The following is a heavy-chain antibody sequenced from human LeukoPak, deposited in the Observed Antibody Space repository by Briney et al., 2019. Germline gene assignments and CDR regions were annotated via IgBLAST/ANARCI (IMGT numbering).Heavy chain of an antibody. V-gene: IGHV3-74*01. J-gene: IGHJ4*01. D-gene: IGHD6-13*01. CDR2: INGHGNTT. Sequence: GGSLRLSCAASGFTLSNYWMHWVRQVPGQGLVWVSSINGHGNTTKYADSVRGRFTISRDNAKNTLFLQMYSLRADDTAVYFCSRGREYISNWNPFDFWGHGTLVTVSS. CDR1: GFTLSNYW. CDR3: SRGREYISNWNPFDF.